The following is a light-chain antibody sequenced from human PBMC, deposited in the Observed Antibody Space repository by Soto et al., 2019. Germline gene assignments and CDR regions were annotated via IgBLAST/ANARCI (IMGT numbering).Light chain of an antibody. CDR3: QQDSTSRLT. CDR2: GAS. Sequence: EIVLTQSPGTLSLSPGERATLSCRASQSVTRSYLAWYQQKPGQAPRLLISGASSRATGIPDRFSGSGSGTDFTLTISRLEPEDFAVYYCQQDSTSRLTFGGGTMVQIK. J-gene: IGKJ4*01. V-gene: IGKV3-20*01. CDR1: QSVTRSY.